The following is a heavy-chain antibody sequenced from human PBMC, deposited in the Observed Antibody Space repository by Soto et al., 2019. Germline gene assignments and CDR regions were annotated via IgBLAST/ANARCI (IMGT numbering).Heavy chain of an antibody. D-gene: IGHD3-22*01. V-gene: IGHV3-23*01. CDR2: ISGSGGST. Sequence: SLRLSCAASGFTFSSYAMSWFRQAPGKGLEWVSAISGSGGSTYYADSVKGRFTISRDNSKNTLYLQMNSLRAEDTAVYYCAKSDYYDSGVSVYWGQGTLVTVSS. CDR1: GFTFSSYA. CDR3: AKSDYYDSGVSVY. J-gene: IGHJ4*02.